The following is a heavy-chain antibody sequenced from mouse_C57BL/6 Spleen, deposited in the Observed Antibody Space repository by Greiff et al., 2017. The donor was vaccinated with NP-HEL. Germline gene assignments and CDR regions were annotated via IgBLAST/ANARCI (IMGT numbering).Heavy chain of an antibody. D-gene: IGHD1-1*01. CDR1: GYAFTNYL. Sequence: VQLQQSGAELVRPGTSVKVSCKASGYAFTNYLIEWVKQRPGQGLEWIGVINPGSGGTNYNEKFKGKATLTADKSSSTAYMQLSSLTSEDSAVYFCASGGGSSPHWYFDVWGTGTTVTVSS. CDR3: ASGGGSSPHWYFDV. CDR2: INPGSGGT. V-gene: IGHV1-54*01. J-gene: IGHJ1*03.